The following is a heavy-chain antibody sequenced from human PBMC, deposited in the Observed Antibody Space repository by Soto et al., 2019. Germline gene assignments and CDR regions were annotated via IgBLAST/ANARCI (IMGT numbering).Heavy chain of an antibody. CDR2: ISYDGSNK. V-gene: IGHV3-30-3*01. Sequence: QVQLVESGGGVVQPGRSLRLSCAASGFTFSSYAMHWVRQAPGKGLEWVAVISYDGSNKYYADSVKGRFTISRDNSKNTMYLQINSLGAEDTAVYYCARDRLRYNWNDFPYYYYGMDVWGQGTTVTVSS. D-gene: IGHD1-1*01. CDR3: ARDRLRYNWNDFPYYYYGMDV. CDR1: GFTFSSYA. J-gene: IGHJ6*02.